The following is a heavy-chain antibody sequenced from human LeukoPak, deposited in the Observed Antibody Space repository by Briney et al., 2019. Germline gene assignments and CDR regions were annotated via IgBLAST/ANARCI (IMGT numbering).Heavy chain of an antibody. CDR1: GGSISSYY. Sequence: PSETLSLTCTVSGGSISSYYWSWIRQPPGKGLEWIGYIYYSGSTNYNPSLESRVTISVDTSKNQFSLKLSSVTAADTAVYYCARGVYDSSGYYGPFDYWGQGTLVTVSS. V-gene: IGHV4-59*01. J-gene: IGHJ4*02. D-gene: IGHD3-22*01. CDR2: IYYSGST. CDR3: ARGVYDSSGYYGPFDY.